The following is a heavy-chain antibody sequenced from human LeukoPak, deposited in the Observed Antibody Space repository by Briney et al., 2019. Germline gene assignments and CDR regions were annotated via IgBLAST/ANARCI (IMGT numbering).Heavy chain of an antibody. CDR3: ARVGVSSDWYFDL. V-gene: IGHV3-48*03. CDR1: GFTFNNFE. Sequence: PGGSLRLSCAAPGFTFNNFEMNWVRQAPGKGLEWIAYVSGSGSEIHYGDSVKGRFTISRDNAKNTLYLQMNSLRAEDTAVYYCARVGVSSDWYFDLWGRGTLVTVSS. CDR2: VSGSGSEI. D-gene: IGHD2-8*01. J-gene: IGHJ2*01.